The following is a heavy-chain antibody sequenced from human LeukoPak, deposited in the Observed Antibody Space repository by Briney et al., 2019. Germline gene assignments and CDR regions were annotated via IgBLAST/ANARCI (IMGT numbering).Heavy chain of an antibody. CDR3: ARGVGYSSGWYAGDYYYYYMDV. D-gene: IGHD6-19*01. Sequence: AAGKVSCKASGYTFTSYGIRWGRHGPGQGLEWVGVISAYNGNTNYAQKLQGRVTLTTDTSTGTAYMAMRSLRSDDTAVYSCARGVGYSSGWYAGDYYYYYMDVWGKGTPVTISS. V-gene: IGHV1-18*01. CDR1: GYTFTSYG. J-gene: IGHJ6*03. CDR2: ISAYNGNT.